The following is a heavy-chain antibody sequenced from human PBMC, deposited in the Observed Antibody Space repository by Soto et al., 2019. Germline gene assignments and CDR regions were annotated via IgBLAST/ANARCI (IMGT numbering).Heavy chain of an antibody. D-gene: IGHD1-1*01. Sequence: QVQLQESGPGLVKPSETLSLTCSVSGGSINSYYWGWIRQPPGKGLEWIGYISYTGSTDYSPSLKSRVTIAVDTSKTQFSLKVRSVTAADTAIYFCARHYPIGNNWNYFDYWGRGTLVTVSS. V-gene: IGHV4-59*08. J-gene: IGHJ4*02. CDR2: ISYTGST. CDR3: ARHYPIGNNWNYFDY. CDR1: GGSINSYY.